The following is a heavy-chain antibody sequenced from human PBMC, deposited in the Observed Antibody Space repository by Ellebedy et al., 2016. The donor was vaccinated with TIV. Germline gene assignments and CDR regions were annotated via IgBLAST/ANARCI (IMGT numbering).Heavy chain of an antibody. V-gene: IGHV1-69*04. CDR2: IIPILGIA. Sequence: AASVKVSCKASGGTFSSYAISWARQAPGQGLEWMGRIIPILGIANYAQKFQGRVTMTRDTSTSTVYMELSSLRSEDPAVYYCARDQDAFDIWGQGTMVTVSS. CDR1: GGTFSSYA. CDR3: ARDQDAFDI. J-gene: IGHJ3*02.